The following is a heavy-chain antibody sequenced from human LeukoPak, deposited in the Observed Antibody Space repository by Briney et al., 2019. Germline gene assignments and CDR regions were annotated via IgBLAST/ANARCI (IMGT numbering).Heavy chain of an antibody. D-gene: IGHD2-21*01. V-gene: IGHV3-20*04. Sequence: GGSLRLSCAASGFTFDDYGMSWVRQAPGKGLEWVSGINWNGGSTGYADSVKGRFTISRDNAKNSLYLQMNSLRAEDTALYYCARGGDKGYCYYYYMDVWGKGTTVTVSS. CDR3: ARGGDKGYCYYYYMDV. CDR1: GFTFDDYG. J-gene: IGHJ6*03. CDR2: INWNGGST.